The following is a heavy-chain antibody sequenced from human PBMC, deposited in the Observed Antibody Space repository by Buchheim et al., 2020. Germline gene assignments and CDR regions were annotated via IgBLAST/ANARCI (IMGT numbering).Heavy chain of an antibody. Sequence: QLVESGGGLVKPGGSLRLSCATSGFTFTKAWMSWVRQAPGKGLEWVGRIKSKTDGGTTDYGAPVKGRFTISRDDSKNMLYLQLNSLEIEDTAVYYCTTASVSYFDYWGQGTL. CDR1: GFTFTKAW. D-gene: IGHD3-3*01. V-gene: IGHV3-15*01. CDR3: TTASVSYFDY. CDR2: IKSKTDGGTT. J-gene: IGHJ4*02.